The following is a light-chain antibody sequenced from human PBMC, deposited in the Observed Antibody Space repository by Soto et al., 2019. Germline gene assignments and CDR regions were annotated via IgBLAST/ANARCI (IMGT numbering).Light chain of an antibody. CDR1: QVISVY. V-gene: IGKV1-27*01. CDR2: AAS. Sequence: DIQMTQSPSSLSASVGDRVTITCRASQVISVYLAWYQQKPGNIPKLLIFAASTLQSGVPSRFSGSGSGTDFTLTISSLQPEDVATYFCQKYDRAPFTFGPGTKVDI. J-gene: IGKJ3*01. CDR3: QKYDRAPFT.